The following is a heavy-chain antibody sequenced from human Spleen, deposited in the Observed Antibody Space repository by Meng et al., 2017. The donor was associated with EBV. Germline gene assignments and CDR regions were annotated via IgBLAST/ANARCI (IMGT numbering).Heavy chain of an antibody. J-gene: IGHJ4*02. CDR2: IYYSGST. V-gene: IGHV4-61*01. Sequence: QVQRKGSGPGRVKPSGTLSLTCTVSGGSVSSGSYYWSWIRQPPGKGLEWIGYIYYSGSTNYNPSLKSRVTISVDTSKNQFSLKLSSVTAADTAVYYCARDISGSHDYWGQGTLVTVSS. CDR3: ARDISGSHDY. D-gene: IGHD1-26*01. CDR1: GGSVSSGSYY.